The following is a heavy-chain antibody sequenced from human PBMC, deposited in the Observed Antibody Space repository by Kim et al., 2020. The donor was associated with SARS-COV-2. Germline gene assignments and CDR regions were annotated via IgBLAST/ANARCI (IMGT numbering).Heavy chain of an antibody. CDR1: GFTFSSYA. CDR3: AKTRLTGTYAFDI. D-gene: IGHD1-7*01. V-gene: IGHV3-23*01. Sequence: GGSLRLSCAASGFTFSSYAMSWVRQAPGKGLGCVSEISGSGISTYYSDSVKGRFTIFRDNSKNTLYLQMNSLRAGDTAVYYCAKTRLTGTYAFDIWGQGTMVTVSS. J-gene: IGHJ3*02. CDR2: ISGSGIST.